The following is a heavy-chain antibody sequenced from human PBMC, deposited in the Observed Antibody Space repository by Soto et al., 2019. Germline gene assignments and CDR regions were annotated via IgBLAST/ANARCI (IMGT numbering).Heavy chain of an antibody. J-gene: IGHJ6*02. Sequence: QLQLQESGPGLVKPSETLSLTCTVSGGSISSSSYYWGWIRQPPGKGLEWIGSIYYSGSTYYNPSLKSRVTISEDTSKNRFSRKRSSVTAADTAVYYWARLGPGDTAMDPYYYYGMDVWGQGTTVTVSS. CDR2: IYYSGST. D-gene: IGHD5-18*01. V-gene: IGHV4-39*01. CDR1: GGSISSSSYY. CDR3: ARLGPGDTAMDPYYYYGMDV.